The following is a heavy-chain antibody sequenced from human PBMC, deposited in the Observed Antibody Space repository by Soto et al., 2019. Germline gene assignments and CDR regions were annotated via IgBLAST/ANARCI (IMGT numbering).Heavy chain of an antibody. J-gene: IGHJ4*02. CDR3: ASRIAVAGYFDY. CDR1: GFTFSSYA. D-gene: IGHD6-19*01. CDR2: ISDSGRST. Sequence: GGSLRLSCAASGFTFSSYAMHWVRQAPGKGLQYVSAISDSGRSTYYASSVKGRFTISRDNSKNTLYLQMGSLRSEDMAAYYCASRIAVAGYFDYWGQGTLVTVSS. V-gene: IGHV3-64*01.